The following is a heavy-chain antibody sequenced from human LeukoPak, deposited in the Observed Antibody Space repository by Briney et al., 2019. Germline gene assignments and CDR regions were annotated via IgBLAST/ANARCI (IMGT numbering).Heavy chain of an antibody. CDR1: GFTFSSYA. V-gene: IGHV3-30*04. CDR3: AKAVLQWFGDLLPRDYGMDV. Sequence: PGGSLRLSCAASGFTFSSYAMHWVRQAPDKGLEWVAVISFDGSDKYYADSVKGRFTISRDNPKNTLYLQMNSLRAEDTAVYYCAKAVLQWFGDLLPRDYGMDVWGQGTTVTVSS. CDR2: ISFDGSDK. J-gene: IGHJ6*02. D-gene: IGHD3-10*01.